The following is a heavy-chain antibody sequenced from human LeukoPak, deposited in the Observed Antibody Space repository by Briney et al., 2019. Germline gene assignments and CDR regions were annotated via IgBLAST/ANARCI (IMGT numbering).Heavy chain of an antibody. Sequence: PGGSLRLSCAASGFTFSRYWMHWVRQAPGKALLWVSRINSDGCSTYYADSVKGRFTTYRDNAKNALHLQMNSLTAEDTAVYYCVLDLFSSFAFDIWSQGTMVTVSS. V-gene: IGHV3-74*01. CDR1: GFTFSRYW. CDR3: VLDLFSSFAFDI. CDR2: INSDGCST. J-gene: IGHJ3*02. D-gene: IGHD3/OR15-3a*01.